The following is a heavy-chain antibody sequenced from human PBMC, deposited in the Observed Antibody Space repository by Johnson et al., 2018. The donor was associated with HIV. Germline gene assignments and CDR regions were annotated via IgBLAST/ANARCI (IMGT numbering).Heavy chain of an antibody. V-gene: IGHV3-53*01. CDR1: GLTVSSNY. CDR2: IYSGGNT. D-gene: IGHD4-17*01. CDR3: ARVPDYGDYGDAFDI. J-gene: IGHJ3*02. Sequence: MQLVESGGGLVPPGGSLRLSCAASGLTVSSNYMNWVRQAPGKGLEWVSVIYSGGNTYYADPVKGRFSISRDNSKNTVYLQMKSLRAEDTAVYYCARVPDYGDYGDAFDIWGQGTMVTVSS.